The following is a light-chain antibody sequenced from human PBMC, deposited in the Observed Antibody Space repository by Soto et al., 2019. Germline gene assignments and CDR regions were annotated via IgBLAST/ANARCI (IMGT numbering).Light chain of an antibody. CDR1: QSISSNS. CDR2: GAS. CDR3: QQYGSSPMT. Sequence: EIVLTQSPGTLCLSPGERATLSCRTSQSISSNSVAWYQQEPGQAPRLLIHGASTRATGIPDRVSGSGSGTDLTLTISRLEPEDFGVYYCQQYGSSPMTFGQGTRLEIK. J-gene: IGKJ5*01. V-gene: IGKV3-20*01.